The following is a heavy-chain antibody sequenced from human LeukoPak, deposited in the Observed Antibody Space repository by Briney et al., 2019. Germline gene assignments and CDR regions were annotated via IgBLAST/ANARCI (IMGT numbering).Heavy chain of an antibody. CDR3: ASSKEGGGFDFGH. Sequence: PSGTLCLSCAVSGGAISGYYWSWIRQPPGKGLEWIAYIYYNGNTNYNPSLKSRVTISVDKSKNQFYLKLSTVTAADTAVYYCASSKEGGGFDFGHWGQGTLVTVSS. CDR1: GGAISGYY. D-gene: IGHD3-16*01. CDR2: IYYNGNT. J-gene: IGHJ4*02. V-gene: IGHV4-59*01.